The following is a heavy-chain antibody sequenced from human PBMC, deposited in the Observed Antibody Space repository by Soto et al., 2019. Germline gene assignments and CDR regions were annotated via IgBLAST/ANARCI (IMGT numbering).Heavy chain of an antibody. V-gene: IGHV1-18*01. CDR3: ARDQLSPYYYYGMDV. Sequence: QVQLVQSGAEVKKPGASVKVSCKASGYTFTSYGISWVRQAPGQGLEWMGWISAYNGNTNYAQKLQGRVTMTTDTSTSKAYMELRSLRSDDTAVYYCARDQLSPYYYYGMDVWGQGTTVTVSS. D-gene: IGHD5-18*01. J-gene: IGHJ6*02. CDR2: ISAYNGNT. CDR1: GYTFTSYG.